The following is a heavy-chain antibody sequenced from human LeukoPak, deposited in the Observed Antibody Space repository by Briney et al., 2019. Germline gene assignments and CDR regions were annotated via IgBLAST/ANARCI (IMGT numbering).Heavy chain of an antibody. J-gene: IGHJ4*02. V-gene: IGHV4-30-4*01. CDR3: ARGSWSSSIDY. CDR2: IYYSGST. Sequence: SQTLSLTCTVSGGSISGGDYYWIWIRQPPGKGPEWIGYIYYSGSTYYNPSLKSRVTISGDTSKNQFSLKVNSVTAADTAVYYCARGSWSSSIDYWGQGTLVTVSS. D-gene: IGHD6-6*01. CDR1: GGSISGGDYY.